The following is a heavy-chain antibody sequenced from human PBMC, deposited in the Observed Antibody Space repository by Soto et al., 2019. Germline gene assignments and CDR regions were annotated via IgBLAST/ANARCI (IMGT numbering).Heavy chain of an antibody. V-gene: IGHV1-58*02. Sequence: GASVKVSCKASGGTFSSSAMQWVRQARGQRLEWIGWIVVGSGNTNYAQKFQERVSITRDMSTRTAYMELSSLRSEDTAVYYCAAGVTYDGNFDIWGQGTMVTVSS. D-gene: IGHD5-12*01. CDR1: GGTFSSSA. J-gene: IGHJ3*02. CDR3: AAGVTYDGNFDI. CDR2: IVVGSGNT.